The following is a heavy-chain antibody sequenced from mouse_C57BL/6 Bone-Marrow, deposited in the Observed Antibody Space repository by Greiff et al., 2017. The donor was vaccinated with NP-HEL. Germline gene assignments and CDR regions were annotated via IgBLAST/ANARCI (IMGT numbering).Heavy chain of an antibody. V-gene: IGHV1-5*01. CDR3: TKGIWGYDGGGAMDY. CDR1: GYTFTSYW. CDR2: IYPGNSDT. J-gene: IGHJ4*01. Sequence: VQLQQSGTVLARPGASVKMSCKTSGYTFTSYWMHWVKQRPGQGLEWIGAIYPGNSDTSYNQKFKGKAKLTAVTSASTAYMELSSLTNEDSAVYYCTKGIWGYDGGGAMDYWGQGTSVTVSS. D-gene: IGHD2-2*01.